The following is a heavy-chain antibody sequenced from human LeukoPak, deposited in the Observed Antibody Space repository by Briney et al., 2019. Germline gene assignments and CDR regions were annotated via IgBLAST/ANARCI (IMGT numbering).Heavy chain of an antibody. J-gene: IGHJ4*02. V-gene: IGHV3-48*01. Sequence: GGSLRLSCAASGFTFSSYSMNWVRQAPGKGLKWVSYIISSSSTIYYADSVKGRFTISRDNAKNSLYLQMNSLRAEDTAVYYCARDIAHHRPGIAVAGYDYWGQGTLVTVSS. CDR1: GFTFSSYS. CDR3: ARDIAHHRPGIAVAGYDY. D-gene: IGHD6-19*01. CDR2: IISSSSTI.